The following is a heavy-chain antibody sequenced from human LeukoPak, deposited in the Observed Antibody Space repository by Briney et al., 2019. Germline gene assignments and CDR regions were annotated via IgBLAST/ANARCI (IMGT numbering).Heavy chain of an antibody. CDR2: IRSKAYGGTT. CDR1: GFTFGDYA. CDR3: TRVESDSSGYYYYFDY. Sequence: GGSLRLSCTASGFTFGDYAMSWVRQAPGKGLKWVGSIRSKAYGGTTEYAASVKGRFTISRDDSKSIAYLQTNSLKTEDTAVYYCTRVESDSSGYYYYFDYWGQGTLVTVSS. J-gene: IGHJ4*02. D-gene: IGHD3-22*01. V-gene: IGHV3-49*04.